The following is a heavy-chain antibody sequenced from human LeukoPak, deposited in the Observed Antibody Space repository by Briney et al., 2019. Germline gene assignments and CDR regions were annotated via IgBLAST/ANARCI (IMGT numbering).Heavy chain of an antibody. D-gene: IGHD3-9*01. J-gene: IGHJ4*02. Sequence: GASVTVSCKASGYTFTSYAMHWVRQAPGQRLEWMGWINAGNGNTKYSQKFQGRVTITRDTSASTAYMELSSLRSEDTVVYCCARKYYDILTGYSHRDYWGQGTLVSVSS. CDR1: GYTFTSYA. CDR3: ARKYYDILTGYSHRDY. V-gene: IGHV1-3*01. CDR2: INAGNGNT.